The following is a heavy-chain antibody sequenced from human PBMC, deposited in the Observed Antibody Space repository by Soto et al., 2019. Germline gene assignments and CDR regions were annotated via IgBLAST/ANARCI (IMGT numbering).Heavy chain of an antibody. CDR2: IIPILGIA. D-gene: IGHD3-10*01. Sequence: QVQLVQSGAEVKKPGSSVKVSCKASGGTFSSYTISWVRQAPGQGLEWMGRIIPILGIANYAQKFQGRVTITADKSTSTAYMELSSLRSEDTAVYYCARDRRFGELFPYWFDPWGQGTLVTVSS. V-gene: IGHV1-69*08. CDR3: ARDRRFGELFPYWFDP. CDR1: GGTFSSYT. J-gene: IGHJ5*02.